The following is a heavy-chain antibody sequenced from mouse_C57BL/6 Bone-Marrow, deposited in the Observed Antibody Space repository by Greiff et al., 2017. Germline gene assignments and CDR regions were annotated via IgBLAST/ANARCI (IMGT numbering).Heavy chain of an antibody. V-gene: IGHV1-18*01. CDR1: GYTFTDYN. CDR2: INPNNGGT. J-gene: IGHJ1*03. Sequence: EVQLQQSGPELVKPGASVTIPCKASGYTFTDYNMDWVKQSHGKSLEWIGDINPNNGGTIYNQKFKGKATLTVDKSSSTAYMELRSLTSEDTAVYYCATGIGYYAWYFDVWGTGTTVTVSS. D-gene: IGHD2-3*01. CDR3: ATGIGYYAWYFDV.